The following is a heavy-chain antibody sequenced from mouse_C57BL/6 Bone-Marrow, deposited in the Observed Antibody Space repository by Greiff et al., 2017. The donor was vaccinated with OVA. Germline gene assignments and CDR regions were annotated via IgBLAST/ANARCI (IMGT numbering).Heavy chain of an antibody. CDR2: IYPRSGNT. V-gene: IGHV1-81*01. J-gene: IGHJ1*03. CDR3: ARNLPWYFDV. Sequence: QVQLKQSGAELARPGASVKLSCKASGYTFTSYGISWVKQRPGQGLEWIGEIYPRSGNTYYNEKFKGKATLTADKSSSTAYMELRSLTSEDSAVYFCARNLPWYFDVWGTGTTVTVSS. CDR1: GYTFTSYG.